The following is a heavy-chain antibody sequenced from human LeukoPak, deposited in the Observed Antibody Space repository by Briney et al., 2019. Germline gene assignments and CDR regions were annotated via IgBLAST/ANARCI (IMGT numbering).Heavy chain of an antibody. CDR2: IRYDGSNK. CDR3: ASDHDSSSWFWSFDY. J-gene: IGHJ4*02. D-gene: IGHD6-13*01. V-gene: IGHV3-30*02. Sequence: GGPLRLSCAASGFTFSSYGMHWVRQAPGKGLEWVAFIRYDGSNKYYADSVKGRFTISRDNAKNSLYLQMNSLRAEDTAVYYCASDHDSSSWFWSFDYWGQGTLVTVSS. CDR1: GFTFSSYG.